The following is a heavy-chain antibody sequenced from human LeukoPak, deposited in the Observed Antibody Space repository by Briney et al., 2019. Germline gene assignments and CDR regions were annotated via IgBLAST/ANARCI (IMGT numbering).Heavy chain of an antibody. Sequence: GGSLRLSCAASGFTFSDYSMHWVRQAPGKGLNWVAFIRYDGSNKYYADSVKGRLTISRDNSKNTLYLQMNSLRAEDTAVYYCAKDPRYYGSGSYIGYWGQGTLVTVSS. V-gene: IGHV3-30*02. D-gene: IGHD3-10*01. J-gene: IGHJ4*02. CDR2: IRYDGSNK. CDR3: AKDPRYYGSGSYIGY. CDR1: GFTFSDYS.